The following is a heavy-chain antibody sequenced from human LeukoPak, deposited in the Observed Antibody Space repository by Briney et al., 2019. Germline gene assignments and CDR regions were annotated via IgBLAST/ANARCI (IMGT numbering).Heavy chain of an antibody. D-gene: IGHD3-22*01. J-gene: IGHJ4*02. CDR2: ISASSDRT. CDR1: GFTFSNYV. V-gene: IGHV3-23*01. CDR3: AKRGVVIRVILVGFHKQAYYFDS. Sequence: GGSLRLSCAASGFTFSNYVMKWVRQAPGKGLEWVSTISASSDRTHYADSVQGRLTISRDNSKNTLFLQMNSLRAEDTAVYFCAKRGVVIRVILVGFHKQAYYFDSWGQGALVTVSS.